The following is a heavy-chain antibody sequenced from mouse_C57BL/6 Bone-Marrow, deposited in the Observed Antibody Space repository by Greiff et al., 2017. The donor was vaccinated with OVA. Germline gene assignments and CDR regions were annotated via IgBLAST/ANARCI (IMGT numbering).Heavy chain of an antibody. CDR3: ARGAYSNYEKYAMDY. J-gene: IGHJ4*01. CDR2: INPSSGYT. Sequence: QVQLQQSVAELVRPGASVKLSCTASGFNIKNTYMHWVKQRPGQGLEWIGYINPSSGYTKYNQKFKDKATLTADKSSSTAYMQLSSLTYEDSAVYYCARGAYSNYEKYAMDYWGQGTSVTVSS. CDR1: GFNIKNTY. V-gene: IGHV1-7*01. D-gene: IGHD2-5*01.